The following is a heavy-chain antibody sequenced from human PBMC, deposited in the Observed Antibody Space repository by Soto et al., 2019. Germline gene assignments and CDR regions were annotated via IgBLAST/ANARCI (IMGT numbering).Heavy chain of an antibody. D-gene: IGHD4-17*01. J-gene: IGHJ6*02. Sequence: EVQLLESGGGLVQPGGSLRLSCAASGFTFSSYAMSWVRQAPGMGLEWVSVISGSGYATYYADSVKGRFTDSRDNSNNTVYLQMNSLRAEDTAVYYCAKEETVLVNYYYYYGMDVWGQGTTVTVSS. CDR1: GFTFSSYA. V-gene: IGHV3-23*01. CDR3: AKEETVLVNYYYYYGMDV. CDR2: ISGSGYAT.